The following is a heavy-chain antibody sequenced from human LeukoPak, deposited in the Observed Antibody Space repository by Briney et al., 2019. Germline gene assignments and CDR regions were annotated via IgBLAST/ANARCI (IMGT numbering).Heavy chain of an antibody. CDR2: IYAFGIT. V-gene: IGHV4-61*02. D-gene: IGHD2-8*01. J-gene: IGHJ4*02. Sequence: SQTLSLTCTLSGASISSGSYYWSWLRQPAGKGLEWIGRIYAFGITNYNPSLKSRVTMSVDTSENQFSLKLSSVTAADMAVYYCARDRGGYCTDGVCSLFDYWGQGILVAVSS. CDR3: ARDRGGYCTDGVCSLFDY. CDR1: GASISSGSYY.